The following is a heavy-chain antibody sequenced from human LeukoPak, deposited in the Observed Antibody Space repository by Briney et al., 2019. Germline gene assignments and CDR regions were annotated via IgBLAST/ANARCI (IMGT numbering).Heavy chain of an antibody. D-gene: IGHD3-10*01. V-gene: IGHV3-53*01. J-gene: IGHJ6*04. CDR3: ATPYGSGSYHDYGMDV. Sequence: GGSLRLSCAASGFTVSSNYMSWVRQAPGKGLEWVSVIYSGGSTYYADSVKGRFTISRDNSKNTLYLQVNSLRAEDTAVYYCATPYGSGSYHDYGMDVWGKGTTATVSS. CDR1: GFTVSSNY. CDR2: IYSGGST.